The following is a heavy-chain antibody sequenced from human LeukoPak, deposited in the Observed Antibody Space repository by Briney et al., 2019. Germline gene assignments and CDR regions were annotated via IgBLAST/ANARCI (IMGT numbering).Heavy chain of an antibody. J-gene: IGHJ4*02. V-gene: IGHV3-23*01. CDR1: GFTFSSYP. Sequence: GGSLRLSCAASGFTFSSYPMSWVRQAPGRGLEWVSAISGGGGSSYYADSVKGRFTISRDNSKNTLYLQMNSLRAEDTAVYYCAKTPNSYTSGRYDYWGQGTLVTVSS. CDR3: AKTPNSYTSGRYDY. D-gene: IGHD6-19*01. CDR2: ISGGGGSS.